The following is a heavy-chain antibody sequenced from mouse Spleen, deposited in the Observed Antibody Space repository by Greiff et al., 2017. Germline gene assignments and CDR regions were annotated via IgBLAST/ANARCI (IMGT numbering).Heavy chain of an antibody. V-gene: IGHV5-17*02. Sequence: EVQGVESGGGLVQPGGSRKLSCAASGFTFSSFGMHWVRQAPEKGLEWVAYISSGSSTIYYADTVKGRVTISRDNPKNTLFLQMTSLRSEDTAMYYCARDGYYEMDYWGQGTSVTVSS. D-gene: IGHD2-3*01. J-gene: IGHJ4*01. CDR2: ISSGSSTI. CDR1: GFTFSSFG. CDR3: ARDGYYEMDY.